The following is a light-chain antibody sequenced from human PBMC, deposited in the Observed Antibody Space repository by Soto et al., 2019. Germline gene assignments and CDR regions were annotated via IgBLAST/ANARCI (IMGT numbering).Light chain of an antibody. Sequence: EIILTQSPGTLALSPGDGATLSCRASQTVNRNYLAWYHQRPGQPPRLLIYGVSNRASGVPDRFSGDGSGTEFTLTIGRLDPDDFGVYYCQQYIDSHRTFGQGTRVEVK. CDR1: QTVNRNY. V-gene: IGKV3-20*01. CDR2: GVS. CDR3: QQYIDSHRT. J-gene: IGKJ1*01.